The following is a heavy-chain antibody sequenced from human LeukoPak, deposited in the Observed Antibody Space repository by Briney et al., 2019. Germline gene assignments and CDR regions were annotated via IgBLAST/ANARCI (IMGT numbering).Heavy chain of an antibody. CDR2: ISYDGSNK. V-gene: IGHV3-30-3*01. CDR1: GFTFSSYA. D-gene: IGHD6-25*01. Sequence: PGGSLRLSCAASGFTFSSYAMHWVRQAPGKGLEWVAVISYDGSNKYYADSVKGRFTISRDNSKNTLYLQMNSLRAEDTAVYYCAREERVYYYYYGMDVWGQGTTVTVSS. CDR3: AREERVYYYYYGMDV. J-gene: IGHJ6*02.